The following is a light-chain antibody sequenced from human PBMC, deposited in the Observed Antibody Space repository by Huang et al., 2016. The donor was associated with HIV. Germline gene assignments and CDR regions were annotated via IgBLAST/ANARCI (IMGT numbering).Light chain of an antibody. CDR2: VAS. V-gene: IGKV3-20*01. Sequence: EIVLTQSPGTLSLSPGERATLSCRASQSISSSSLAWYLQKPCQAPTLLIHVASTRATDSPDRFGGSGSGTDFTRTISRLEHEDFAVYYCHQYGSPPFTFGPGTKVDIK. CDR3: HQYGSPPFT. J-gene: IGKJ3*01. CDR1: QSISSSS.